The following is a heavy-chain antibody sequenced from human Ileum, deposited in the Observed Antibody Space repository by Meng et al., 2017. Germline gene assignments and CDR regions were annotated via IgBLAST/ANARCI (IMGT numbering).Heavy chain of an antibody. Sequence: QLQCAGPGLVRPSGTLSLTCAVSIGSISSNTYCSWVRQPPGKGLEWIGQISHSGSAYYNPSLKSRVTMSVDKSKSQFSLMLTSVTAADTAIYYCARHGGYSQDFWGQGTLVTVSS. CDR3: ARHGGYSQDF. CDR2: ISHSGSA. CDR1: IGSISSNTY. V-gene: IGHV4-4*02. J-gene: IGHJ4*02. D-gene: IGHD4-23*01.